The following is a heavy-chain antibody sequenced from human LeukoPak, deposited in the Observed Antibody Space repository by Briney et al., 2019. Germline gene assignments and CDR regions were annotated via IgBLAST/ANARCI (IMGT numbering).Heavy chain of an antibody. J-gene: IGHJ5*02. Sequence: PSETLSLICAVYGGSFSGYYWSWIRQPPGKGLEWIGEINHSGSTNYHPSLKSRVTISVDTSKNQFSLKLSSVTAADTAVYYCARTSIVVVPINWFDPWGQGTLVTVSS. D-gene: IGHD2-21*01. CDR3: ARTSIVVVPINWFDP. V-gene: IGHV4-34*01. CDR1: GGSFSGYY. CDR2: INHSGST.